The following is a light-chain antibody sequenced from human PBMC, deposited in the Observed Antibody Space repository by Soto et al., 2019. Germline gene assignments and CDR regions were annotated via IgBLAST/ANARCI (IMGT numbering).Light chain of an antibody. CDR3: CSYAGSSTFV. CDR2: DVS. CDR1: SSDVGCYNV. Sequence: QSALTQPASVSGSPGQSVTISCTGTSSDVGCYNVVSWYQQHPGKAPKLMIYDVSKRPSGVSNRFSGSKSGNTASLTISWLQAEDEADYCWCSYAGSSTFVFGGGTKLTVL. V-gene: IGLV2-23*02. J-gene: IGLJ2*01.